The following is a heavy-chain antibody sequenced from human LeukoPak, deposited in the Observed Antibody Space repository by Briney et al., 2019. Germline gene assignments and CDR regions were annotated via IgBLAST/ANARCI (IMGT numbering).Heavy chain of an antibody. CDR2: INLNNGGT. CDR1: GYTFTGYY. J-gene: IGHJ4*02. V-gene: IGHV1-2*04. CDR3: ARDSATVTTPYFDY. Sequence: GSVKVSCKASGYTFTGYYMHWVRQAPGQGLEWMGWINLNNGGTNYAQKFQGWVTMTRDTSITTAYMELSRLRSDDTAVYYCARDSATVTTPYFDYWGQGTLVTVSS. D-gene: IGHD4-17*01.